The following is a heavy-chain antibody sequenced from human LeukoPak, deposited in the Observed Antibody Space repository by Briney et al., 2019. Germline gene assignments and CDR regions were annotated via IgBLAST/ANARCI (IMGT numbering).Heavy chain of an antibody. CDR2: IYTSGST. D-gene: IGHD3-22*01. V-gene: IGHV4-61*02. Sequence: PSQTLSLTCTVSGGSISSGSYYWRWIRQPAGKGLEWIGRIYTSGSTNYNPSLKSRVTISVDTSKNQFSLKLSSVTAADTAVYYCASARAYYHSSGYLDAFDIWGQGTMVTVSS. CDR3: ASARAYYHSSGYLDAFDI. CDR1: GGSISSGSYY. J-gene: IGHJ3*02.